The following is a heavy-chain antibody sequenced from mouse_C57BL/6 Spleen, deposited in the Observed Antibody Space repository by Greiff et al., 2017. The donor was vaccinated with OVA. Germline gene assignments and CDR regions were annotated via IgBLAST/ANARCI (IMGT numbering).Heavy chain of an antibody. Sequence: QVQLQQPGAELVRPGSSVKLSCKASGYTFTSYWMHWVKQRPIQGLEWIGNIDPSDSETHYTQKFKAQATLTVDKSSSTAYMQLSSLTSEDSAVYYCARCDRGSYYFDDWGQGTTLTVSS. CDR3: ARCDRGSYYFDD. CDR2: IDPSDSET. D-gene: IGHD3-1*01. J-gene: IGHJ2*01. CDR1: GYTFTSYW. V-gene: IGHV1-52*01.